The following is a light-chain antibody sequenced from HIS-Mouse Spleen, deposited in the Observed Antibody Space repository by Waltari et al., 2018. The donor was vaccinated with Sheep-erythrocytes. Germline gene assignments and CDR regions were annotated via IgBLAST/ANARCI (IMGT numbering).Light chain of an antibody. Sequence: QSVLTQPPSVSGAPGQRVPIPCTGSSSNIGAGYALHWYQQLPATAPKLMIYEVSKRPSGVPDRFSGSKSGNTASLTVSGLQAEDEADYYCSSYAGSNNWVFGGGTKLTVL. CDR3: SSYAGSNNWV. CDR1: SSNIGAGYA. V-gene: IGLV1-40*01. J-gene: IGLJ3*02. CDR2: EVS.